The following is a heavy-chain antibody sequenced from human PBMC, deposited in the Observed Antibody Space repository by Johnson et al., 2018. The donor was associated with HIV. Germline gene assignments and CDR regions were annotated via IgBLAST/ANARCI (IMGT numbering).Heavy chain of an antibody. Sequence: VQLVESGGGLVKPVGSLRLSCAASGFTFSDYYMSWIRQAPGKGLEWVSGISASGGSTYYADSVKGRFTISRDNSKNTLYLQMNSLRAEDTAVYYCAKGVSKSLDAFDIWGQGTMVTVSS. D-gene: IGHD3-10*01. V-gene: IGHV3-23*04. CDR1: GFTFSDYY. CDR2: ISASGGST. CDR3: AKGVSKSLDAFDI. J-gene: IGHJ3*02.